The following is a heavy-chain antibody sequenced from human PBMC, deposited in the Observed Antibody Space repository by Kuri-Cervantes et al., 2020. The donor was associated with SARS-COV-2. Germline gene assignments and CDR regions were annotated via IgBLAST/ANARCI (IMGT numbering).Heavy chain of an antibody. V-gene: IGHV4-59*01. Sequence: SETLSLTCTVSGGSISSYYWSWIRQPAGKGLERIGYIYYSGGTNYNPSLKSRVTISVDTSKNQFSLKLSSVTAADTAVYYCARGDCSGGSCYGMDVWGQGTTVTVSS. CDR2: IYYSGGT. CDR1: GGSISSYY. CDR3: ARGDCSGGSCYGMDV. J-gene: IGHJ6*02. D-gene: IGHD2-15*01.